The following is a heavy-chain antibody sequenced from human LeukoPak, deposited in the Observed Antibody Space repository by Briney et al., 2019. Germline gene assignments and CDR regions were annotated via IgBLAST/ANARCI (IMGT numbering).Heavy chain of an antibody. CDR2: IHYSGST. CDR1: GGSISPYY. CDR3: AGPTSSGWHGDFDY. Sequence: KTSETLSLTCTVSGGSISPYYWSWIRQSPGKGLEWIGCIHYSGSTIYNPSLKSRVSISVDTSKNQFSLKLSSATAADTAVYYCAGPTSSGWHGDFDYWGQGTPVTVSS. J-gene: IGHJ4*02. D-gene: IGHD6-19*01. V-gene: IGHV4-59*08.